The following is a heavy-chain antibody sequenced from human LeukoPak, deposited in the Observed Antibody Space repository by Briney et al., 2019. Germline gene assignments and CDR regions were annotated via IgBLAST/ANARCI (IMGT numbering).Heavy chain of an antibody. D-gene: IGHD2-15*01. Sequence: GGSLRLSCAASGFTFSNYAMTWVRQAPGKGLEWVSGISHTGDATYSADSVKGRFTISRDNSKNTVYLQMNSLRAEDTAVYYCAKLRTSDLGFCSGGSCSGDAFDIWGQGTVVTVSS. V-gene: IGHV3-23*01. CDR2: ISHTGDAT. CDR3: AKLRTSDLGFCSGGSCSGDAFDI. CDR1: GFTFSNYA. J-gene: IGHJ3*02.